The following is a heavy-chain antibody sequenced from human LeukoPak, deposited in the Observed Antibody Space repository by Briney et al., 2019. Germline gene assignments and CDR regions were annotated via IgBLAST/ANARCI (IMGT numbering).Heavy chain of an antibody. D-gene: IGHD3-10*01. J-gene: IGHJ4*02. CDR3: AREGGVYYYGSGSFFDY. CDR1: GFTFSSYW. CDR2: INSDGSST. Sequence: GGSLRLSCAASGFTFSSYWMHWVRQAPGKGLVWVSRINSDGSSTSYADSVKGRFTISRDNAKNTLYLQMNSLRAEDTAVYYCAREGGVYYYGSGSFFDYWGQGTLVTVSS. V-gene: IGHV3-74*01.